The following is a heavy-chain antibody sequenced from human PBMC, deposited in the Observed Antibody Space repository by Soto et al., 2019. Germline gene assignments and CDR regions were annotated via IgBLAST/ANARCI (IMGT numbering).Heavy chain of an antibody. Sequence: ASVKVSCKASGYTFTNYSMYWARQAPGQRLEWMGWINAGNGNTKYSQKFQGRVTITRDTSASTAYMELSSLRSEDTAVYYCAKQSGSGSYYNVGSGGHFDYWGQGTLVTVSS. CDR2: INAGNGNT. CDR1: GYTFTNYS. CDR3: AKQSGSGSYYNVGSGGHFDY. V-gene: IGHV1-3*01. J-gene: IGHJ4*02. D-gene: IGHD3-10*01.